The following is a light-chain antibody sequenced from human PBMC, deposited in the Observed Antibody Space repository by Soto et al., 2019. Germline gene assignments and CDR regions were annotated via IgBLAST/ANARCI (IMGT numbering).Light chain of an antibody. V-gene: IGKV3-15*01. Sequence: DIVMTQSPATLSVSGGERATLSCRASHSISSNLAWYQQKPGQAPRLLIYGASTRATGIPARFSGSGSGTEFTLTISSLQSEDFAVYYCQQYNNWPPATFAGGTKVEIK. CDR1: HSISSN. J-gene: IGKJ4*01. CDR3: QQYNNWPPAT. CDR2: GAS.